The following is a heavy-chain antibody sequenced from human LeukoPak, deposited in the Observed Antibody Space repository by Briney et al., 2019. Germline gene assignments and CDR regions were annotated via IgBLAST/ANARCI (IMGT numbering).Heavy chain of an antibody. CDR2: INWNGGST. CDR1: GFTFDDYG. D-gene: IGHD6-19*01. J-gene: IGHJ4*02. CDR3: AGYRRGPDATFDY. Sequence: GGSLRLSCAASGFTFDDYGMSWVRQAPGKGLEWVSGINWNGGSTGYADSVKGRFTISRDNAKNSLYLQMNSLRAEDTAVYYCAGYRRGPDATFDYWGQGTLVTVSS. V-gene: IGHV3-20*04.